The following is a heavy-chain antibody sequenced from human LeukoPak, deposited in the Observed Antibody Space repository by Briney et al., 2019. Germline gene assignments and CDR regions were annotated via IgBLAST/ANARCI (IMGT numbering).Heavy chain of an antibody. V-gene: IGHV3-7*01. J-gene: IGHJ4*02. CDR3: TRDPRLTDY. Sequence: PGGSLRLSCAASGFSFGSYWMSWVRLAPGKGLEWVGNIRPDGSEKQYVDSVKGRFSISRDNAKNSLSLQMNSLRVEDTAVYYCTRDPRLTDYWGQGTLVTVSS. CDR1: GFSFGSYW. CDR2: IRPDGSEK.